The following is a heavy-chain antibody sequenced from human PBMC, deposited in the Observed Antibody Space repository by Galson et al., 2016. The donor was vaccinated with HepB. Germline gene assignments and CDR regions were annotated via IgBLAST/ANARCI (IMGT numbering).Heavy chain of an antibody. Sequence: SLRLSCAASGFTFTAYAMTWVRQAPGKGLEWVSAISASGTTTYYADSVKGRFTISRDNAKNSLYLQMNSLRAEDTAVYYCARDRRVPYYYYGMDFWGQGTTVTVSS. CDR3: ARDRRVPYYYYGMDF. D-gene: IGHD3-10*01. CDR2: ISASGTTT. CDR1: GFTFTAYA. V-gene: IGHV3-23*01. J-gene: IGHJ6*02.